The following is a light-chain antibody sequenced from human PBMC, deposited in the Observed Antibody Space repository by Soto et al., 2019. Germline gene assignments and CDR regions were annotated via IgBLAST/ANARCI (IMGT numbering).Light chain of an antibody. J-gene: IGLJ2*01. CDR3: QSYDSSLSSVL. V-gene: IGLV1-40*01. CDR1: SSNIGAGYD. Sequence: QSVLTQPPSVSGAPGQRVTISCTGSSSNIGAGYDVQWYQQLPGTAPKLLIFANNNRPSGVPDRFSGSKSDTSASLAITGLQADDEADYYCQSYDSSLSSVLFGGGTKVTVL. CDR2: ANN.